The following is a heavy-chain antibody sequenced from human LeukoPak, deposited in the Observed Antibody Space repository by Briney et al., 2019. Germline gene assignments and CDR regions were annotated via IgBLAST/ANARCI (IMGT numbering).Heavy chain of an antibody. CDR2: IRYDGSNK. D-gene: IGHD6-13*01. Sequence: GGSLRLSCAASGFTFSSYGMHWVRQAPGKGLEWVAFIRYDGSNKYYADSVKGRFTISRDNSKNTLYLQMSGLRAEDTAVYYCAKWIAAAGANYYYYMDVWGKGTTVTVSS. J-gene: IGHJ6*03. CDR1: GFTFSSYG. V-gene: IGHV3-30*02. CDR3: AKWIAAAGANYYYYMDV.